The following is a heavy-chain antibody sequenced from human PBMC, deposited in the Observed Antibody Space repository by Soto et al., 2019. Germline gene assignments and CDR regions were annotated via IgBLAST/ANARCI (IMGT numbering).Heavy chain of an antibody. D-gene: IGHD3-16*01. CDR2: IYYSGST. V-gene: IGHV4-38-2*01. J-gene: IGHJ2*01. CDR1: GYSISSGYY. CDR3: ARGYYDYVWGSYFGYGRYFDL. Sequence: TSETLSLTCAVSGYSISSGYYWGWLRQPPGKGLEWIGYIYYSGSTYYNPSLKSRVNISLDTSKNQSSLKLSSVTAADTAVYYCARGYYDYVWGSYFGYGRYFDLWGRGTMVTVSS.